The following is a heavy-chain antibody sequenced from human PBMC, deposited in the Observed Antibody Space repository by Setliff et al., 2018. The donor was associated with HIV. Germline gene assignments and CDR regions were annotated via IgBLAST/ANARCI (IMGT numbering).Heavy chain of an antibody. CDR2: IYYSGST. CDR1: GGSISSSSYY. J-gene: IGHJ6*04. CDR3: ARQPSGLLYLFYYMDV. D-gene: IGHD3-3*01. Sequence: SETLSLTCTVSGGSISSSSYYWGWIRQPPGKGLEWIGSIYYSGSTYYNPSLKSRVTISVDTSKNQFSLKLTSVTAADTAVYYCARQPSGLLYLFYYMDVWGKGTTVTVSS. V-gene: IGHV4-39*07.